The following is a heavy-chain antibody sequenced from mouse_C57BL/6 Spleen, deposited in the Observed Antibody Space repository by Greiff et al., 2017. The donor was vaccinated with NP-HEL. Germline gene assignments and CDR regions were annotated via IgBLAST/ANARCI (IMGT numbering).Heavy chain of an antibody. J-gene: IGHJ2*01. CDR1: GYTFTSYG. CDR3: ARGYGSSYLYYFDY. CDR2: IYIGNGYT. V-gene: IGHV1-58*01. D-gene: IGHD1-1*01. Sequence: VHVKQSGAELVRPGSSVKMSCKTSGYTFTSYGINWVKQRPGQGLEWIGYIYIGNGYTEYNEKFKGKATLTSDTSSSTAYMQLSSLTSEDSAIYFCARGYGSSYLYYFDYWGQGTTLTVSS.